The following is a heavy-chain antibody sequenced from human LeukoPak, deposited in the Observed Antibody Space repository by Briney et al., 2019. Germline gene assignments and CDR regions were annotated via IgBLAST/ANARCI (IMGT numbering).Heavy chain of an antibody. CDR2: IWYDGSKK. CDR3: ASVTMSDAFDI. V-gene: IGHV3-33*08. CDR1: GFTFSNAR. D-gene: IGHD4/OR15-4a*01. J-gene: IGHJ3*02. Sequence: GGSLRLSCAASGFTFSNARKSWVRQAPGKGLEWVAVIWYDGSKKYYPDSVKGRFTISSDSPKNTLYLQMNSLRAEETHVYYCASVTMSDAFDIWGQGTMVTVSS.